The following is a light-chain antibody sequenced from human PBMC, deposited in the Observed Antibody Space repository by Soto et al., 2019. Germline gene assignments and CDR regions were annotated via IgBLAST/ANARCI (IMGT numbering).Light chain of an antibody. Sequence: QSALTQPPSVSGSPGQSVTISCTGTSSDVGSYNRVSWYQQPPGTAPKPMIYEVSVRPSGVPDRFSGSKSGNTASLTISGLQAEDEADYYCSSYTSSSTLVFGGGTKLTVL. CDR1: SSDVGSYNR. CDR2: EVS. CDR3: SSYTSSSTLV. J-gene: IGLJ2*01. V-gene: IGLV2-18*02.